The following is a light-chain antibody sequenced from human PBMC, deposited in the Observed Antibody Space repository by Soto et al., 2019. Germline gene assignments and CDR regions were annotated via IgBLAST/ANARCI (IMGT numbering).Light chain of an antibody. CDR3: QQYGRSPPKT. CDR1: QSVSSSY. CDR2: GAS. J-gene: IGKJ1*01. V-gene: IGKV3-20*01. Sequence: EIVLTQSPGTLSFSPGERATLSCRASQSVSSSYLAWYQQKPGQAPRLLIYGASSRATGIPDRFSGSGSGTDFTLTISRLEPEDFAVYYCQQYGRSPPKTFGQGTKVDIK.